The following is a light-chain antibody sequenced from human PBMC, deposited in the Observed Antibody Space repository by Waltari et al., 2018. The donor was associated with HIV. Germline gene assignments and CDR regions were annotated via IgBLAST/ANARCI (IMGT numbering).Light chain of an antibody. V-gene: IGLV3-21*04. CDR2: DDS. CDR3: QVWDSSSDHWV. J-gene: IGLJ3*02. CDR1: NIRSKS. Sequence: SYVLTQPPSVSVAPGKTARITCGGNNIRSKSVTWYQQKPGQAPVLVIYDDSDRPSGIPERFSGSNSGNTATLTISRVEAGDEADFYCQVWDSSSDHWVFGGGTKLTVL.